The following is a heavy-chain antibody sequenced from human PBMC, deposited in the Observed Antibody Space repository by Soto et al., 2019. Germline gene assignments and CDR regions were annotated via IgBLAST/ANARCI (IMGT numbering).Heavy chain of an antibody. CDR3: ARVTSMVRGVIDNWFDP. V-gene: IGHV1-69*01. CDR2: IIPMYGPA. Sequence: QVPLVQSGAEVKKPGSSVMVSCKASGGTFSSYAIHWVRQAPGQGLEWMGGIIPMYGPAKYAQRFQGRVTITADESTTTVYMELTSLTSQDTAVYYCARVTSMVRGVIDNWFDPWGHGTLVTVSS. D-gene: IGHD3-10*01. J-gene: IGHJ5*02. CDR1: GGTFSSYA.